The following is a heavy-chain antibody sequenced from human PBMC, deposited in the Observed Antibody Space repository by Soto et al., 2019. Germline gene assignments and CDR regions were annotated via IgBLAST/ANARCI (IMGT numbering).Heavy chain of an antibody. CDR2: INHSGST. Sequence: SETLSLTCTVSGGSISSSSYYWGWIRQPPGKGLEWIGEINHSGSTNYNPSLKSRVTISVDTSKNQFSLKLSSVTAADTAVYYCARGIRCSSSFFSPWGQGTLVTVS. J-gene: IGHJ5*02. V-gene: IGHV4-39*07. D-gene: IGHD6-6*01. CDR3: ARGIRCSSSFFSP. CDR1: GGSISSSSYY.